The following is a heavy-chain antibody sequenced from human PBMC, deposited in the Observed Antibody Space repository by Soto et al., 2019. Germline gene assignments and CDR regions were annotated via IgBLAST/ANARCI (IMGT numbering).Heavy chain of an antibody. V-gene: IGHV3-23*01. D-gene: IGHD1-1*01. CDR3: AQLGHTHYLADTDI. J-gene: IGHJ6*02. CDR2: ICVSGGLT. Sequence: GSRRLSWTASGFTFSNYAMSWVRQTPGKGLEWVSAICVSGGLTYCADSVKGRFTISRDNSMNKMYLQMNSLRAEDTAVYYCAQLGHTHYLADTDIWRYETTV. CDR1: GFTFSNYA.